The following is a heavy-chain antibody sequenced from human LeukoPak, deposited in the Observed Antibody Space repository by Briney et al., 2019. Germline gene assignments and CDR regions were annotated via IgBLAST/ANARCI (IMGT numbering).Heavy chain of an antibody. Sequence: GGSLRLSCAASGFTFSTHCMVWVRQAPGRGLEDVASINEDGSEKYYVDSVKARFIISRANDKNALYLQMNSLRAEDTAVYYCARVGRPYDYWGQGTLVTVSS. CDR3: ARVGRPYDY. V-gene: IGHV3-7*05. CDR1: GFTFSTHC. CDR2: INEDGSEK. J-gene: IGHJ4*02.